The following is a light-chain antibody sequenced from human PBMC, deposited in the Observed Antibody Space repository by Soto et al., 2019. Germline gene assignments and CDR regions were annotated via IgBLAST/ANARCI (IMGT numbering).Light chain of an antibody. Sequence: EIVMTQSPATLSVSPGERATLSCRASQSVSSNLAWYQQKPGQAPRLLIYGASTRATGIPARFSGSGSGTEFTLTISSLQSEDFAVYYCQQYNNWPPLLGPGTKVDIK. CDR1: QSVSSN. CDR2: GAS. V-gene: IGKV3-15*01. J-gene: IGKJ3*01. CDR3: QQYNNWPPL.